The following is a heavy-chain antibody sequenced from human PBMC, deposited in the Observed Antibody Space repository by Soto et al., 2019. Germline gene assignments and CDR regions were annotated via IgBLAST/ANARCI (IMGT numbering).Heavy chain of an antibody. CDR2: IIPIFGTA. CDR1: GGTFSNYA. Sequence: AVKVSCKASGGTFSNYAISWVRQAPGQGLEWMGGIIPIFGTANYAQKFQGRVTITADESTSTVYMELNSLRSEDTAVYYCARVSGCSGGSCYYWWFDPWGQGTLVTVSS. V-gene: IGHV1-69*13. D-gene: IGHD2-15*01. CDR3: ARVSGCSGGSCYYWWFDP. J-gene: IGHJ5*02.